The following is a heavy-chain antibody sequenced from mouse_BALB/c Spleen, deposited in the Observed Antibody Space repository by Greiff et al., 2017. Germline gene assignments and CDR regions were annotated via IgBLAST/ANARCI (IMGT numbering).Heavy chain of an antibody. J-gene: IGHJ2*01. D-gene: IGHD2-14*01. CDR1: GYSFTGYN. CDR3: ARGYDRRYYFDY. V-gene: IGHV1S135*01. Sequence: EVQLQQSGPELEKPGASVTISCTASGYSFTGYNMNWVTQSNGKSLEWLGNIDPYYGGTSYNHKFKGKATLTVDKSSSTAYMQLKSLTSEDSAVYYCARGYDRRYYFDYWGQGTTLTVSS. CDR2: IDPYYGGT.